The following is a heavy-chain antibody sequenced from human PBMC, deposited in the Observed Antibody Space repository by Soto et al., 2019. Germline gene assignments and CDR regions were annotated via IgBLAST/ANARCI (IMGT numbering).Heavy chain of an antibody. J-gene: IGHJ6*02. CDR1: GFTFSSYW. CDR2: INSDGSST. V-gene: IGHV3-74*01. Sequence: GGSLRLSCAASGFTFSSYWMHWVRQAPGKGLVWVSRINSDGSSTSYADSVKGRFTISRDNAKNTLYLQMNSLRAEDTAVYYCARDLPFTVTTIRDYYYGMDVWGQGTTVTVS. D-gene: IGHD4-4*01. CDR3: ARDLPFTVTTIRDYYYGMDV.